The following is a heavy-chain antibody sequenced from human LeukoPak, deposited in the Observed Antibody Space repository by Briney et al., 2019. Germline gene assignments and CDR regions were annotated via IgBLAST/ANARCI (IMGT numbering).Heavy chain of an antibody. CDR2: VYHSGTT. J-gene: IGHJ4*02. V-gene: IGHV4-59*01. D-gene: IGHD1-14*01. Sequence: KPSETLSLTCTVSGASMTSDYWSWIRQPPGKGLEWIGYVYHSGTTHYSPSLESRVTISMDTSKNQFSLKLRSVTAADTAVYYCARGSPVGNSWGQGTLVTVSS. CDR3: ARGSPVGNS. CDR1: GASMTSDY.